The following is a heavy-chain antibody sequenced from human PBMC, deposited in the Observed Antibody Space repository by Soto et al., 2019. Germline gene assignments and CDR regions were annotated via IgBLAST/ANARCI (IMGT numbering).Heavy chain of an antibody. CDR1: GFTFSTYA. V-gene: IGHV3-23*01. D-gene: IGHD3-10*01. J-gene: IGHJ4*02. CDR2: ISGSGSST. Sequence: EVQLLDSGGGLVQPGGSLRLSCAASGFTFSTYAMSWVRQAPGKGLEWVSAISGSGSSTYYADSVKGRFTISRDNSKKTLYLQMSSLRADDSAVYFCARGSKDSCPGSRIFDFWGRGTLVTVSS. CDR3: ARGSKDSCPGSRIFDF.